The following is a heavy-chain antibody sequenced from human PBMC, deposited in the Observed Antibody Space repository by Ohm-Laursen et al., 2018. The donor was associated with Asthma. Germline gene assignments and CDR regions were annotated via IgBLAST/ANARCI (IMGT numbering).Heavy chain of an antibody. CDR2: INPNSGGT. V-gene: IGHV1-2*06. CDR3: ARTLGTAADDAFDI. J-gene: IGHJ3*02. D-gene: IGHD6-13*01. Sequence: SVKVSCKVSGYPLITYGISWARQAPGQGLEWMGRINPNSGGTNYAQKFQGRVTMTRDTSISTAYMELSRLRSDDTAVYYCARTLGTAADDAFDIWGQGTMVTVSS. CDR1: GYPLITYG.